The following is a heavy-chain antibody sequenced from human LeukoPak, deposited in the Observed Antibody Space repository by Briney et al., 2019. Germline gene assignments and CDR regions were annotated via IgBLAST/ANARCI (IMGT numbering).Heavy chain of an antibody. D-gene: IGHD2-2*03. CDR2: IYYSGST. Sequence: SETLSLTCTVSGGSMKNYYWIWIRQSPGKGLEWIGYIYYSGSTNYNPSLKSRVTLSVDTSKNQFSLKLNSVTAADTAVYYCARAGYCSSTSCQWVPLVWGQGTTVTVSS. J-gene: IGHJ6*02. CDR3: ARAGYCSSTSCQWVPLV. CDR1: GGSMKNYY. V-gene: IGHV4-59*01.